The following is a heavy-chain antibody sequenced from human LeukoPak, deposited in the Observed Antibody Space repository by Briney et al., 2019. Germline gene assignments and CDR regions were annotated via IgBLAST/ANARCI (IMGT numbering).Heavy chain of an antibody. V-gene: IGHV4-4*09. CDR1: GGSISSYY. J-gene: IGHJ4*02. D-gene: IGHD6-6*01. CDR2: IYTSGST. Sequence: SETLSLTCTVSGGSISSYYWSWIRQPPGKGLEWVGYIYTSGSTNYNPSLKSRVTISVGTSKNQFSLKLSSVTAADTAVYYCARHKFSSSFDYWGQGTLVTVSS. CDR3: ARHKFSSSFDY.